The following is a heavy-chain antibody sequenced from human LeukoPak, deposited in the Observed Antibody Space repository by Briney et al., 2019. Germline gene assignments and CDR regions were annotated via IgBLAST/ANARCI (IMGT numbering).Heavy chain of an antibody. Sequence: SVKVSCKASGGTFSSYAISWVRQAPGQGLEWMGRTIPILGIANYAQKFQGRVTITADKSTSTAYMELSSLRSEDTAVYYCARVGYYYDSSGPMGYWGQGTLVTVSS. D-gene: IGHD3-22*01. CDR1: GGTFSSYA. CDR2: TIPILGIA. J-gene: IGHJ4*02. CDR3: ARVGYYYDSSGPMGY. V-gene: IGHV1-69*04.